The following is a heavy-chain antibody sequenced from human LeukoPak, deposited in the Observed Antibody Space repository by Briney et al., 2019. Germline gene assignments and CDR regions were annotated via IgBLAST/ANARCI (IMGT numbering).Heavy chain of an antibody. CDR1: GYTLIELS. Sequence: GASVKVSCKVSGYTLIELSIHWVRQAPGKGLEWMGSFDPEDGETIDTQKFQGRVTMTADTSADTTYMEVGSLRSEDTAVYYCATGLLTMVRPPEDAFDIWGQGTMVTVSS. D-gene: IGHD3-10*01. V-gene: IGHV1-24*01. J-gene: IGHJ3*02. CDR2: FDPEDGET. CDR3: ATGLLTMVRPPEDAFDI.